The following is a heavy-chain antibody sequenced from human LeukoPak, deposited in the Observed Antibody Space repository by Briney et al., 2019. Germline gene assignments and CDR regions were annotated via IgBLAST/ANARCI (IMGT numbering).Heavy chain of an antibody. CDR3: AKTGTIRDY. Sequence: GGSLRLSCTASGFTFGDYAMSWVRQAPGKGLEWVSAISGSGGSTYYADSVKGRFTISRDNSKNTLYLQMNSLRAEDTAVYYCAKTGTIRDYWGQGTLVTVSS. CDR1: GFTFGDYA. D-gene: IGHD1-7*01. CDR2: ISGSGGST. J-gene: IGHJ4*02. V-gene: IGHV3-23*01.